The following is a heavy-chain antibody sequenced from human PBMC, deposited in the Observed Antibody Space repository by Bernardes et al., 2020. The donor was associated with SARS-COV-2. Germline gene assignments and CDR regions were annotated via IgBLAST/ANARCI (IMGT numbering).Heavy chain of an antibody. Sequence: SETLSLTCTVSGGSISSYYWSWIRQHPGKGLEWIGYIYYSGSTNYNPSLKSRVTISVDTSKNQFALKLSSVTAADTAVYYCARVGKRFLEWLFDYWGQGTLVTVSS. CDR2: IYYSGST. J-gene: IGHJ4*02. D-gene: IGHD3-3*01. CDR3: ARVGKRFLEWLFDY. V-gene: IGHV4-59*01. CDR1: GGSISSYY.